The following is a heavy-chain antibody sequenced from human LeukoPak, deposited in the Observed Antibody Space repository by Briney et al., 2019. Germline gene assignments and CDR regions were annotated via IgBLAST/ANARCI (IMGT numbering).Heavy chain of an antibody. CDR1: GFTFSDYY. V-gene: IGHV3-11*06. J-gene: IGHJ4*02. D-gene: IGHD2-2*01. CDR2: ISSSSSYT. CDR3: ARDGPGSSSTSWRTDY. Sequence: GGSLRLSCAASGFTFSDYYMSWIRQAPGKGLEWVSYISSSSSYTNYADSVKGRFTISRDNAKNSLYLQMNSLRAEDTAVYYCARDGPGSSSTSWRTDYWGQGTLVTVSS.